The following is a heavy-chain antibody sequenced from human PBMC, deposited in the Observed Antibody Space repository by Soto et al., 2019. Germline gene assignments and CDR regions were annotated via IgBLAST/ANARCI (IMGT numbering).Heavy chain of an antibody. J-gene: IGHJ3*02. CDR2: ISSSSSYI. CDR3: ADLEYSYDAFDI. D-gene: IGHD5-18*01. Sequence: PRGSLRLSCAASGFTFSSYSMNWVRQAPGKGLEWVSSISSSSSYIYYADSVKGRFTISGDNAKNSLYLQMNSLRAEDTAVYYCADLEYSYDAFDIWGQGTMVTVSS. V-gene: IGHV3-21*01. CDR1: GFTFSSYS.